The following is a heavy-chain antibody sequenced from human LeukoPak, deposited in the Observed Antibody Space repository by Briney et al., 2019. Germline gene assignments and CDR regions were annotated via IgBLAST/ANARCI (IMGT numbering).Heavy chain of an antibody. V-gene: IGHV3-53*01. Sequence: GESLRLSCAASRFTVSSIYMNWVRQAPGKGLEWVSVIYSGGTTFYADSVKGRFTISRDSSKNTLYLQMNNLRVEDTAVYYCARASTIGAAGLFDSWGQGTLVTVSS. CDR2: IYSGGTT. J-gene: IGHJ4*02. CDR1: RFTVSSIY. CDR3: ARASTIGAAGLFDS. D-gene: IGHD6-13*01.